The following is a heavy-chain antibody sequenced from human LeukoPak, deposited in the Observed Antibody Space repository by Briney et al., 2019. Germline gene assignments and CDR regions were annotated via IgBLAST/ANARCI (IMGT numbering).Heavy chain of an antibody. CDR1: GGTYSSYA. CDR3: ASHIDYYDSSGYHYY. J-gene: IGHJ4*02. V-gene: IGHV1-69*06. Sequence: SVKVSCKASGGTYSSYAISWVRQAPGQGLEWMGGIIPIFGTANYAQKFQGRVTITADKSTSTAYMELSSLRSEDTAVYYCASHIDYYDSSGYHYYWGQGTLVTVSS. CDR2: IIPIFGTA. D-gene: IGHD3-22*01.